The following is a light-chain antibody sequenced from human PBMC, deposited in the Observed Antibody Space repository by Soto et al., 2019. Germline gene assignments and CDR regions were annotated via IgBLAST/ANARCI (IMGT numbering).Light chain of an antibody. V-gene: IGKV3-11*01. CDR1: QSVSSY. J-gene: IGKJ2*01. CDR2: DAS. CDR3: QQRINCPPGYT. Sequence: EIVLTQSPATLSLSPGERATLSCRASQSVSSYLAWYQQKPGQAPRLLIYDASNRATGIPARFSGSGSGTDFTLTISNLEPEDFAVSYCQQRINCPPGYTFGQGTKLEIK.